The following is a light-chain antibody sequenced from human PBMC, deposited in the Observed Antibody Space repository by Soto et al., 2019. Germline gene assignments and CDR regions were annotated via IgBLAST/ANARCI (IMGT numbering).Light chain of an antibody. CDR2: KAS. CDR3: QQYNSYPT. J-gene: IGKJ5*01. CDR1: QSISSW. Sequence: DSQMTQSPSTLSASVGDRVTITCRTSQSISSWLAWYQQKPGKALKVLIYKASSLESGVPSRFSGSGSGTEFTLTISSLQPDDFATYYCQQYNSYPTFGQGTRLEIK. V-gene: IGKV1-5*03.